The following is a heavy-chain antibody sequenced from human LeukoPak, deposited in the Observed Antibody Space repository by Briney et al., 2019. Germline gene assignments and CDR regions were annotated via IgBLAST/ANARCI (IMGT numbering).Heavy chain of an antibody. V-gene: IGHV4-39*07. CDR3: ARGGGDFPYSYYYYMDV. J-gene: IGHJ6*03. Sequence: PSETLSLTCTVSGGSISSSSYYWGWIRQPPGTGLEWIGSIYYSGSTYYNPSLKSRVTISVDTSKNQFSLKLSSVTAADTAVYYCARGGGDFPYSYYYYMDVWGKGTTVTVSS. D-gene: IGHD4-11*01. CDR2: IYYSGST. CDR1: GGSISSSSYY.